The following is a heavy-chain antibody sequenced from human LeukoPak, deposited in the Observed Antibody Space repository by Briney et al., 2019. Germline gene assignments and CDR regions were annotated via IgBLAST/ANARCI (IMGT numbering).Heavy chain of an antibody. CDR3: AKADVMTN. Sequence: AGGSLGLSCAASGFTFSSYGMHWVRQAPGKGLEWVAVISYDGSNKYYADSVKGRFTISRDNSKNTLYLQMNSLRAEDTAVYYCAKADVMTNWGQGTLVTVSS. CDR2: ISYDGSNK. V-gene: IGHV3-30*18. J-gene: IGHJ4*02. D-gene: IGHD4-17*01. CDR1: GFTFSSYG.